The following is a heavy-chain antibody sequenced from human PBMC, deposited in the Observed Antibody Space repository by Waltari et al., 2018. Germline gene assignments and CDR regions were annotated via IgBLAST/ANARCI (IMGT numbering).Heavy chain of an antibody. V-gene: IGHV4-31*01. CDR1: GGSISSGGYY. CDR3: ARADSPGYYFDY. Sequence: QVQLQESGPGLVKPSQTLSLTCTVSGGSISSGGYYWSWIRQHPGKGLEWIGYIYYSGSTYYNPSLKSLVTISVDTSKNQCSLKLSSETAADTAVYYCARADSPGYYFDYWGQGTLVTVSS. J-gene: IGHJ4*02. D-gene: IGHD3-3*01. CDR2: IYYSGST.